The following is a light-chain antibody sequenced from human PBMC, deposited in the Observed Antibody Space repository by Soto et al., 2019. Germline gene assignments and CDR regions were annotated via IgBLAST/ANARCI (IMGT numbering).Light chain of an antibody. Sequence: QSVLTQPASVSGSPGQSITISCTRTSSDVGGYNYVSWYQQHPGKAPKRMIYEVSNRPSGVSNRFSGSKSGNTASLTISGLQAEDEADYYCSSYTSSSTSSYVFGTGTKVTVL. J-gene: IGLJ1*01. V-gene: IGLV2-14*01. CDR1: SSDVGGYNY. CDR2: EVS. CDR3: SSYTSSSTSSYV.